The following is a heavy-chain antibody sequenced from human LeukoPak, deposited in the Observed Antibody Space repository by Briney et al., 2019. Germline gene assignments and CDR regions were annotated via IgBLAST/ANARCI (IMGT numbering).Heavy chain of an antibody. CDR2: IFYSGST. CDR3: ARGEWDLLFDY. Sequence: SETLSLTCTVSGGSISGYYWSWIRQPPGKGLEWIGYIFYSGSTNYNPPLKSRVTISVGTPKNQFSLKLSSVTAADTAVYYCARGEWDLLFDYWGQGTLVTVSS. CDR1: GGSISGYY. J-gene: IGHJ4*02. V-gene: IGHV4-59*01. D-gene: IGHD1-26*01.